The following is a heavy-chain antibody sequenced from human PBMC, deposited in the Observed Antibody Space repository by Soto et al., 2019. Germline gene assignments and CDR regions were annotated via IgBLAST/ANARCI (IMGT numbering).Heavy chain of an antibody. CDR2: IYHSGST. V-gene: IGHV4-4*02. D-gene: IGHD3-16*01. J-gene: IGHJ4*02. CDR1: GGSISSSHW. CDR3: ASSGGGEDY. Sequence: QVQLQESGPGLVKPSGTLSLSCAVSGGSISSSHWWTWVRQPPGKGLEWIEEIYHSGSTNYNPSLKSRVTKSVDTSRNQFSLNLSSVTAADTAVYYCASSGGGEDYWGQGILVTVSS.